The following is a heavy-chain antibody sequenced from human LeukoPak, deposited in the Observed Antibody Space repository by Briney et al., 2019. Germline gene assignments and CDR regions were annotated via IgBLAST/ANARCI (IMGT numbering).Heavy chain of an antibody. J-gene: IGHJ5*02. CDR1: GFTFSSYA. CDR3: AKDRLRIAVAGTSGGLDP. CDR2: ISGSGGST. V-gene: IGHV3-23*01. Sequence: PGGSLRLSCAASGFTFSSYAMSWVRQAPGKGLEWVSAISGSGGSTYYADSVKGRFTISRDNSKITLYLQMNSLRAEDTAVYYCAKDRLRIAVAGTSGGLDPWGQGTLVTVSS. D-gene: IGHD6-19*01.